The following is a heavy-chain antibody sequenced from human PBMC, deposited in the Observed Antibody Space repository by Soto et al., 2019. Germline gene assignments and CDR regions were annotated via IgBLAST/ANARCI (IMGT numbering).Heavy chain of an antibody. D-gene: IGHD3-9*01. CDR3: ARVLRYHLKGGMDV. CDR1: GFTFRGYA. Sequence: LRLSCGGWGFTFRGYAMHWFRQAPGKGLECVAVISYDGSNKYYADSVKGRFTISRDNSKNTLYLQMNSLRAEDTAVYYCARVLRYHLKGGMDVWGQGTTVTVSS. V-gene: IGHV3-30-3*01. CDR2: ISYDGSNK. J-gene: IGHJ6*02.